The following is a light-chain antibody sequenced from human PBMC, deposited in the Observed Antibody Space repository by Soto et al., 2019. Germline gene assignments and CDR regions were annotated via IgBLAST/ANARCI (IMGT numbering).Light chain of an antibody. J-gene: IGKJ5*01. V-gene: IGKV1-9*01. CDR3: QQLNSYPIT. CDR1: QGISSY. Sequence: DIRLTQSPAFLSASGGDRVASTCRASQGISSYLAWYQQKPGKAPKLLIYAASTLQSGVPSRFSGSGSGTEFTLTISSLQPEDFATYYCQQLNSYPITFGQGTRLEI. CDR2: AAS.